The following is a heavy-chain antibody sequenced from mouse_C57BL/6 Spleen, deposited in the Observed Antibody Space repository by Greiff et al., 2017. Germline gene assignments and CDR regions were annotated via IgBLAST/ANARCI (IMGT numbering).Heavy chain of an antibody. V-gene: IGHV10-1*01. CDR3: VRQARNLLDY. J-gene: IGHJ2*01. CDR2: IRSKSNNYAT. Sequence: EVKLVESGGGLVQPKGSLKLSCAASGFSFNTYAMNWVRQAPGKGLEWVARIRSKSNNYATYYADSVKDRFTISRDDSESMLYLQMNNLKTDDTAMYYCVRQARNLLDYWGQGTTLTVSS. CDR1: GFSFNTYA.